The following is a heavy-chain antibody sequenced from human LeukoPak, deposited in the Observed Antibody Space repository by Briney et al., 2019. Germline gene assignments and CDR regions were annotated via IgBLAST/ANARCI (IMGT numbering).Heavy chain of an antibody. Sequence: GGSLRLSCTTSGLTFSHAWMSWVRQAPGKGLEWISHINTDSSSIHYADSMKGRFTISRDNAKNSLYLQMNSLRAEDTALYYCAKKAGLRAPLTYYYYYMDVWGKGTTVTVSS. CDR2: INTDSSSI. D-gene: IGHD4-17*01. CDR3: AKKAGLRAPLTYYYYYMDV. J-gene: IGHJ6*03. V-gene: IGHV3-11*03. CDR1: GLTFSHAW.